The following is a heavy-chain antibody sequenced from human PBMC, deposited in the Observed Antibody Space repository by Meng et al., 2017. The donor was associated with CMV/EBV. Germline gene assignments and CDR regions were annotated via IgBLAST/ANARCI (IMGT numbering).Heavy chain of an antibody. J-gene: IGHJ6*02. CDR2: ISYDGSNK. CDR1: GFTFSSYA. CDR3: ASITALGMDV. D-gene: IGHD5-18*01. V-gene: IGHV3-30*04. Sequence: GGSLRLSCAASGFTFSSYAMHWVRQAPGKGLEWVAVISYDGSNKYYADSVKGRFTISRDNSKNTLYLQMNSLRAEDTAVYYCASITALGMDVWGQGTTVPSP.